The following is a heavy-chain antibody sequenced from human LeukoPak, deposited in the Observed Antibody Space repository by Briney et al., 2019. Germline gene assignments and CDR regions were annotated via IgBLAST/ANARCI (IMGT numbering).Heavy chain of an antibody. CDR2: ISANDGNT. J-gene: IGHJ4*02. CDR3: ARESHVTREDY. CDR1: GYTFTSYG. V-gene: IGHV1-18*01. D-gene: IGHD3-10*01. Sequence: ASVKVSCKASGYTFTSYGISWVRQAPGQGLEWMGWISANDGNTDYPQKLQGRVTMTTDTSTSTAYMELRSLRSDDTAVYYCARESHVTREDYWGRGTPVTVSS.